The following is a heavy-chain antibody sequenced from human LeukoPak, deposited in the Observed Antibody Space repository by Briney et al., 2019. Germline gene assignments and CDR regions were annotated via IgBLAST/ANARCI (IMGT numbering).Heavy chain of an antibody. Sequence: PSETLSLTCSVSGGYISSYYWSWIRQPPGKGLEWIGIINYSGSTKYNPSLKSRVSISVDTSKNQFSLRLTSVTVADTAVYSCARVPNAPKIEPNWFDPWGQGTLVTVSS. D-gene: IGHD1-14*01. J-gene: IGHJ5*02. CDR1: GGYISSYY. CDR3: ARVPNAPKIEPNWFDP. V-gene: IGHV4-59*01. CDR2: INYSGST.